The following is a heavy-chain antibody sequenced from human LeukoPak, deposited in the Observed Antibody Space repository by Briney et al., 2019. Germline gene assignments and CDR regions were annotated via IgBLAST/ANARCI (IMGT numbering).Heavy chain of an antibody. CDR2: IGTHGDI. V-gene: IGHV3-13*01. Sequence: GGSLRLSCAASGFTFSTYDMHWVRQGTGEGLEWVSGIGTHGDIHYADSVKGRFTISRENADNSLYLQMNSLRAGDTAVYYCARGIFCNATSCFTVRAFEIWGQGTMVTVSS. CDR1: GFTFSTYD. CDR3: ARGIFCNATSCFTVRAFEI. D-gene: IGHD2-2*02. J-gene: IGHJ3*02.